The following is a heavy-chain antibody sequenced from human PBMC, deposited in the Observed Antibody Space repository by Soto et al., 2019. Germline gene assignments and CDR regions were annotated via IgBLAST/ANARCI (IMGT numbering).Heavy chain of an antibody. D-gene: IGHD6-13*01. CDR1: GFTFSSYG. J-gene: IGHJ4*02. Sequence: QVQLVESGGGVVQPGTSLRLSCAASGFTFSSYGMHWVRQAPGKGLEWVAVISYDGSKKYYADSVKGRFTIARDNSNNTLLLKMNSMSGEDTAVYYCAKDIAAAGNGDCWGQGTLVTDFS. V-gene: IGHV3-30*18. CDR2: ISYDGSKK. CDR3: AKDIAAAGNGDC.